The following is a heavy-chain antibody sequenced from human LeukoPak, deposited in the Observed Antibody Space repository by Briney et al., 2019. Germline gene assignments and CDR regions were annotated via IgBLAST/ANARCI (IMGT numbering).Heavy chain of an antibody. Sequence: SETLSLTCTVSGGSISSGSYYWSWIRQPAGKGLEWIGRIYTSGSTNYNPSLKSRVTISVDTSKNQFSLKLSSVTAAGTAVYYCAAAGGASYYYYGMDVWGQGTTVTVSS. D-gene: IGHD6-13*01. J-gene: IGHJ6*02. V-gene: IGHV4-61*02. CDR1: GGSISSGSYY. CDR3: AAAGGASYYYYGMDV. CDR2: IYTSGST.